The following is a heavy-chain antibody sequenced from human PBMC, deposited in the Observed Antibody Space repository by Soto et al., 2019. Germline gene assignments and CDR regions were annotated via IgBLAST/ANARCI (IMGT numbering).Heavy chain of an antibody. D-gene: IGHD3-22*01. CDR3: ARDYYKYYDSSGYYRSPAY. J-gene: IGHJ4*02. CDR1: GFTFSSYA. V-gene: IGHV3-30-3*01. CDR2: ISYDGSDK. Sequence: PGGSLRLSCAASGFTFSSYAMHWVRQAPCKGLEWVALISYDGSDKDYADSVKGRFTISRDNSRNTLFLQMNSLRAEDTAVYYCARDYYKYYDSSGYYRSPAYWGQGT.